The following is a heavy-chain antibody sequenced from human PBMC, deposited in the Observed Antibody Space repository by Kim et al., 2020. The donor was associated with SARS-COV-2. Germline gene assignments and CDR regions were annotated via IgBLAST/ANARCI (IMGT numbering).Heavy chain of an antibody. CDR3: VREHSIDWYMNAFDV. CDR2: INPHSGDT. D-gene: IGHD3-9*01. CDR1: GYIFTDDF. J-gene: IGHJ3*01. Sequence: ASVKVSCKASGYIFTDDFIHWVRQAPGQGLESMGWINPHSGDTYFDQKFQGRVTLTGDTSISTAYMEIRGLRSDDTALYFCVREHSIDWYMNAFDVWGQG. V-gene: IGHV1-2*02.